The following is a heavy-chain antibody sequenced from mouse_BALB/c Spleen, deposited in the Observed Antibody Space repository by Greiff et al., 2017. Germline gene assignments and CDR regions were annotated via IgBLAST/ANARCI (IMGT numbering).Heavy chain of an antibody. CDR2: INPSNGGT. J-gene: IGHJ4*01. CDR1: GYTFTSYY. V-gene: IGHV1S81*02. D-gene: IGHD2-3*01. CDR3: TRGWLLPMDY. Sequence: QVQLKESGAELVKPGASVKLSCKASGYTFTSYYMYWVKQRPGQGLEWIGEINPSNGGTNFNEKFKSKATLTVDKSSSTAYMQLSSLTSEDSAVYYCTRGWLLPMDYWGQGTSVTVSS.